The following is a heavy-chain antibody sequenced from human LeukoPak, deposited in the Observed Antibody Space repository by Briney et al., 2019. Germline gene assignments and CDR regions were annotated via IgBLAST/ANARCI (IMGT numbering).Heavy chain of an antibody. CDR2: ISGSGGST. CDR1: GFTFSIYA. Sequence: QSGGSLRLSCAASGFTFSIYAMSWVRQAPGKGLEWVSGISGSGGSTFYADSVKGRFTISRDNPKNTLSLQMNSLRADDTAVYYCAKVHPSVPGQTFDYWGQGTLVTVSS. V-gene: IGHV3-23*01. D-gene: IGHD6-19*01. CDR3: AKVHPSVPGQTFDY. J-gene: IGHJ4*02.